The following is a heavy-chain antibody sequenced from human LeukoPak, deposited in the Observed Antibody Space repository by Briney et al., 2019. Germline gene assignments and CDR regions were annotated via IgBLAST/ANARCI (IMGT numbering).Heavy chain of an antibody. D-gene: IGHD1-26*01. CDR3: VKDSPPRYSGSPPAY. CDR2: INKDGGEK. J-gene: IGHJ4*02. V-gene: IGHV3-7*03. Sequence: GGSLRLSCAASGFTFSSYWMSWVRQAPGKGLEWVANINKDGGEKYYVDSVKGRFTISRDNAKNSPYLQMNSLRADDTAVYYCVKDSPPRYSGSPPAYWGQGTLVTVSS. CDR1: GFTFSSYW.